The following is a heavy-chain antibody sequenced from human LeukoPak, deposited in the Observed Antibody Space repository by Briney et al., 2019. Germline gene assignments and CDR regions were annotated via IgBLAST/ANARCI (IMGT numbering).Heavy chain of an antibody. V-gene: IGHV3-11*04. D-gene: IGHD3-3*01. CDR2: ISSSGSTI. CDR1: GFTFSDYY. J-gene: IGHJ4*02. Sequence: AGGSLRLSCAASGFTFSDYYMGRIRQAPGKGLEWVSYISSSGSTIYYADSVKGRFTISRDNAKNSLYLQMNSLRAEDTAVYYCARGDFWSGYYTVDWGQGTLVTVSS. CDR3: ARGDFWSGYYTVD.